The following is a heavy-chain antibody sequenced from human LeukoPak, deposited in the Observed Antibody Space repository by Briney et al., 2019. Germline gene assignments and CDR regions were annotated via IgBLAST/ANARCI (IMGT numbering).Heavy chain of an antibody. CDR3: AKGGEYFDY. J-gene: IGHJ4*02. CDR2: ISYDGSNK. Sequence: TGGSLNLSWAASGFTLGSNGLHGVGKAPGKGLEWVAVISYDGSNKYYADSVKGRFTISRDNSKNTLYLQMNSLRAEDTAVYYCAKGGEYFDYWGQGTLVTVSS. CDR1: GFTLGSNG. V-gene: IGHV3-30*18.